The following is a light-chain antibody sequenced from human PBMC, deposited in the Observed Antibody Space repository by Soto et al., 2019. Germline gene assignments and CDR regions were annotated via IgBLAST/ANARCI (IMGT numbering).Light chain of an antibody. J-gene: IGKJ1*01. Sequence: GDIVTITFRASKNSNTWVAWYQQKPGKAPKLLIYDASSLESGVPSRVSGSGSGTEFTLTISSLQPDDFATYYCQQYNTFWTFGPGTKVDI. CDR1: KNSNTW. CDR3: QQYNTFWT. V-gene: IGKV1-5*01. CDR2: DAS.